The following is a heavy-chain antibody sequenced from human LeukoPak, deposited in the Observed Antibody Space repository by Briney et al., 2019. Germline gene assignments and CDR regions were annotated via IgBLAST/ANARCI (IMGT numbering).Heavy chain of an antibody. CDR1: GFAFSSYA. Sequence: GGSLRLSCAASGFAFSSYAMSWVRQAPGKGLEWVSYISSSGSTIYYADSVKGRFTISRDNAKNSLYLQMNSLRAEDTAVYYCARERWWTVTTLDYWGQGTLVTVSS. CDR2: ISSSGSTI. D-gene: IGHD4-17*01. J-gene: IGHJ4*02. V-gene: IGHV3-48*03. CDR3: ARERWWTVTTLDY.